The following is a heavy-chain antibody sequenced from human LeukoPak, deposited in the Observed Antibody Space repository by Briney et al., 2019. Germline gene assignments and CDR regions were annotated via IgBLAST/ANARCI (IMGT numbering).Heavy chain of an antibody. J-gene: IGHJ4*02. V-gene: IGHV3-7*01. Sequence: GGSLRLSCAASGFTFSSYSMTWVRQAPGKGLEWVATIKRGGSEKYYMDSVKGRFTISRDNAKNSVYLQMNSLRVEDTAVYYCARDFRFHDDYWGQGTLVTVSS. CDR3: ARDFRFHDDY. CDR2: IKRGGSEK. CDR1: GFTFSSYS.